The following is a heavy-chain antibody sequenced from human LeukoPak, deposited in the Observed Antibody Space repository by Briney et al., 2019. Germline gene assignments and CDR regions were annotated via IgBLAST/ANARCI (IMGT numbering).Heavy chain of an antibody. D-gene: IGHD6-13*01. Sequence: SETLSLTCTVSGGSISSSSYYWGWIRQPPGKGLEWIGSIYYSESTYYNPSLKSRVTISVDTSKNQFSLKLSSVTAADTAVYYCARHIRPSIAAAGYYYYYGMDVWGQGTTVTVSS. CDR2: IYYSEST. CDR1: GGSISSSSYY. CDR3: ARHIRPSIAAAGYYYYYGMDV. V-gene: IGHV4-39*01. J-gene: IGHJ6*02.